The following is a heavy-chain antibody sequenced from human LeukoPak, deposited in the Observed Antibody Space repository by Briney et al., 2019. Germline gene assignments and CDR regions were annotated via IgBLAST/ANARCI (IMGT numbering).Heavy chain of an antibody. V-gene: IGHV3-7*01. CDR2: ISPGGTET. CDR1: TFSLSNYW. D-gene: IGHD6-19*01. CDR3: GRFGYVAGVDL. Sequence: PGGSLRLSCAASTFSLSNYWVTWVRQAPGAGLEWVANISPGGTETYYVEPVKGRFTISRDNAKNLVYLQMNSLRAEDSAVYHCGRFGYVAGVDLWGQGTLVTVSS. J-gene: IGHJ4*02.